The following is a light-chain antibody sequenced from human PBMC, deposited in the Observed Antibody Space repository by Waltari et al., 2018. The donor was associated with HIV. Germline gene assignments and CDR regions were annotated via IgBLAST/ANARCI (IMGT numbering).Light chain of an antibody. V-gene: IGKV4-1*01. J-gene: IGKJ2*03. CDR2: WAT. CDR1: QSVFYSSKNRNY. CDR3: HQYYSPSYS. Sequence: DIVLTQSPDSLAVSLGERATINCRASQSVFYSSKNRNYLSWFQHKPGQAPKLLSSWATSRESGVPDRFNGSGSETDFTLTIGSLRPEDVAVYYCHQYYSPSYSFGQGTKLEIK.